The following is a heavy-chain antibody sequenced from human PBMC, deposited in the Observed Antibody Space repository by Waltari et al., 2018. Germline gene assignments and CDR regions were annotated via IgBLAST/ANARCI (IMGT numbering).Heavy chain of an antibody. Sequence: QVQLVQSGAEVKKPGASVKVSCKASGYTFTSYDINWVRQATGQGLEWMGWMNPNMANTGYAQRFQGRVTMTRNTSISTAYMDLSSLRSEDTAVYYCARGRFGSRRGWFDPWGQGTLVTVSS. CDR3: ARGRFGSRRGWFDP. J-gene: IGHJ5*02. CDR2: MNPNMANT. V-gene: IGHV1-8*01. D-gene: IGHD3-10*01. CDR1: GYTFTSYD.